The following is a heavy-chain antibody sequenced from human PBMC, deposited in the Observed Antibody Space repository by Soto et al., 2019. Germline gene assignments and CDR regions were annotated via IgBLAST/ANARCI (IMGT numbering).Heavy chain of an antibody. Sequence: DPTLVNPTQTLTLTCTFSGFSLSTRGVGVVWIRQPPGKALEWLALISCNNDKRYRPSLKSRLTITKDTSKNAVVFTMTNMDPVDTARYYGVHGSGPRVTEDAFDTWGQGAMVTVSS. CDR2: ISCNNDK. CDR3: VHGSGPRVTEDAFDT. D-gene: IGHD6-25*01. J-gene: IGHJ3*02. CDR1: GFSLSTRGVG. V-gene: IGHV2-5*01.